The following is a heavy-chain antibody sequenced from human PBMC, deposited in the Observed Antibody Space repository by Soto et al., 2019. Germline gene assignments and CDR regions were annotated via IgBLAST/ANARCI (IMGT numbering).Heavy chain of an antibody. CDR2: ISAGGGST. V-gene: IGHV3-23*01. D-gene: IGHD2-15*01. Sequence: GGSLRLSCAASGFTFSTYAMSWVRQAPGKGMEWVAAISAGGGSTYYADSVKGRFTISRDNSKNTLYLQMNSLRADDAALYYCAKDLVGSNADYFDYWGQGTLVTVSS. CDR3: AKDLVGSNADYFDY. J-gene: IGHJ4*02. CDR1: GFTFSTYA.